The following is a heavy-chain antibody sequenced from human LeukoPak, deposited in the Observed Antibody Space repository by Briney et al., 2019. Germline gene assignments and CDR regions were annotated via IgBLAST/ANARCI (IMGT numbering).Heavy chain of an antibody. J-gene: IGHJ6*03. D-gene: IGHD6-6*01. Sequence: GGSLRLSCAASGFTFSSYWMSWVRQAPGKGLEWVANIKQDGSEKYYVDSVKGRFTISRDNAKNSLYLQMNSLRAEDTALYHCARAGIAARVDYYYYYMDVWGKGTTVTVSS. CDR2: IKQDGSEK. V-gene: IGHV3-7*03. CDR1: GFTFSSYW. CDR3: ARAGIAARVDYYYYYMDV.